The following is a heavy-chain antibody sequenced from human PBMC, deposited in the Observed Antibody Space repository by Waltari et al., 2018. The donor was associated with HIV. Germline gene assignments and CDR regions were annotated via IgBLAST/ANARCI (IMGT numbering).Heavy chain of an antibody. Sequence: QVQLQESGPGLVRPSQTLSLSCTVSGASLRRGDYYWSWIRQPPGKGLEWVGNIYYSVYTHYSPSIQSRVTISVDTSKNHFSLNLSSVTAADTAVYYCARDKYGGHWFDPWGQGTLVTVSS. CDR3: ARDKYGGHWFDP. J-gene: IGHJ5*02. D-gene: IGHD4-17*01. V-gene: IGHV4-31*03. CDR1: GASLRRGDYY. CDR2: IYYSVYT.